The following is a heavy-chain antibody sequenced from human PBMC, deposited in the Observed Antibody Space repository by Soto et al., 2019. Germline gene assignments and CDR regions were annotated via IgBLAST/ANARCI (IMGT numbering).Heavy chain of an antibody. V-gene: IGHV1-69*06. J-gene: IGHJ2*01. D-gene: IGHD6-13*01. CDR2: IIPIFGTA. CDR1: GGTFSSYS. Sequence: SVKVSCKASGGTFSSYSISWVRQAPGQGLEWMGGIIPIFGTANYAQKFQGRVTITADKSTSTAYMELSSLRSEDTAVYYCARGWAAAVHWYFDLWGRGTLVTVSS. CDR3: ARGWAAAVHWYFDL.